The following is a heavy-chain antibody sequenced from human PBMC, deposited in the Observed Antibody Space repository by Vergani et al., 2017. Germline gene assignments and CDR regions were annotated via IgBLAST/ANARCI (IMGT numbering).Heavy chain of an antibody. J-gene: IGHJ2*01. CDR1: GFTFDDYA. CDR2: INWNSDSI. V-gene: IGHV3-9*01. D-gene: IGHD6-13*01. CDR3: VKDTAASGNYGYFDL. Sequence: EVQLVESGGGLVQPGRSLRLSCAASGFTFDDYAMHWVRQAPGKGLEWVSGINWNSDSIAYADSVKGRFTISRDNAKNSLYLQMNSLRAEDTALYYCVKDTAASGNYGYFDLWGRGTLFTVSS.